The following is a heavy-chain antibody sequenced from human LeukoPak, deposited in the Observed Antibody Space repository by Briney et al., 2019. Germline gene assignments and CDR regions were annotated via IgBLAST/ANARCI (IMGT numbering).Heavy chain of an antibody. D-gene: IGHD1-7*01. CDR1: GFTFSSYW. CDR3: ARYRYNWNLIPYYFDY. J-gene: IGHJ4*02. V-gene: IGHV3-7*01. CDR2: IKQDGSEK. Sequence: GGSLSLSCAASGFTFSSYWMSWVRQAPGKGLEWVANIKQDGSEKYYVDSVKGRFTISRDNAKNSLYLQMNSLRAEDTAVYYCARYRYNWNLIPYYFDYWGQGTLVTVSS.